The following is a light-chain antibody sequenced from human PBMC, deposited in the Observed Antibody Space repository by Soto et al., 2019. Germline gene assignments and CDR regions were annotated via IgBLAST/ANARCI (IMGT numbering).Light chain of an antibody. V-gene: IGKV3-20*01. Sequence: EIVLTPSPGTLSLSPGARASLSCRASQSVSSGYLAWYQQKPGQAPTHLIYGPSSRATAIPDRCSGSGSGTDFTLTNSRLEPEDFAVCYCQQYGSSPPFGGGTKVEIK. CDR3: QQYGSSPP. CDR1: QSVSSGY. CDR2: GPS. J-gene: IGKJ4*02.